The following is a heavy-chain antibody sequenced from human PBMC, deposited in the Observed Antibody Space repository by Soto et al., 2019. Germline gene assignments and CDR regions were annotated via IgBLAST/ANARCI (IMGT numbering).Heavy chain of an antibody. CDR3: AREDSIIIPAVSDF. J-gene: IGHJ4*02. Sequence: GGSLRLSCTVTGFAFNNYGINWVRQAPGKGLEWVSSISKSDYTYYSDSVKGRFAISRDNAKSSVSLQMNTLRVEDTAVYYCAREDSIIIPAVSDFWGQGTLVTVSS. V-gene: IGHV3-21*01. D-gene: IGHD2-2*01. CDR1: GFAFNNYG. CDR2: ISKSDYT.